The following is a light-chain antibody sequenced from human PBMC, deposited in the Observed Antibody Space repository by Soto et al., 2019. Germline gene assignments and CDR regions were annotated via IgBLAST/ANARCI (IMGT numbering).Light chain of an antibody. CDR1: TSNIGSDT. V-gene: IGLV1-44*01. Sequence: QSVLTQPPSASGTPGQRVTISCSGSTSNIGSDTVNWYQQLPGTAPQLLIYRNTQRPSGVPDRFSGSKSGASASLAISGLQSEDEADYYCASWDDSLDVVVFGGGTKVTVL. J-gene: IGLJ2*01. CDR3: ASWDDSLDVVV. CDR2: RNT.